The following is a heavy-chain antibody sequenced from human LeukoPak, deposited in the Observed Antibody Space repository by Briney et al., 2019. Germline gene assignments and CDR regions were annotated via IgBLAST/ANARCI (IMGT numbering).Heavy chain of an antibody. D-gene: IGHD2-2*01. CDR1: GFTFDDYA. J-gene: IGHJ4*02. CDR2: ISWNSGSI. CDR3: AKGGRYCSSTSCRYFDY. V-gene: IGHV3-9*01. Sequence: GRSLRLSCAASGFTFDDYAMHWVRRAPGKGLEWVSGISWNSGSIGYADSVKGRFTISRDNAKNSLYLQMNSLRAEDTALYYCAKGGRYCSSTSCRYFDYWGRGTLVTVSS.